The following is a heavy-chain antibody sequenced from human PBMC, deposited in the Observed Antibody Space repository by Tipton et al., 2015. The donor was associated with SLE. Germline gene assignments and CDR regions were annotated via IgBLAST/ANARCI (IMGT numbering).Heavy chain of an antibody. J-gene: IGHJ4*02. CDR1: GFTFSSYS. V-gene: IGHV3-21*01. CDR2: ISSSSSYI. CDR3: ARAPGFSNCGGDCYIDY. Sequence: SLRLSCAASGFTFSSYSMNWVRQAPGKGLEWVSSISSSSSYIYYADSVKGRFTISRDNAKNSLYLQMNSLRAEDTAVYYCARAPGFSNCGGDCYIDYWGQGTLVTVSS. D-gene: IGHD2-21*01.